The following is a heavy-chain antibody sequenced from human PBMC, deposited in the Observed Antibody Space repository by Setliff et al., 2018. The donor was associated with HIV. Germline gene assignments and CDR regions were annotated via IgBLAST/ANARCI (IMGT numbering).Heavy chain of an antibody. J-gene: IGHJ4*01. CDR1: GGSINSHY. V-gene: IGHV4-59*11. CDR3: ATLPQGYDYFDY. D-gene: IGHD3-3*01. CDR2: IYYTGST. Sequence: LSLTCTVSGGSINSHYWSWVRQSPGKGLEWIGYIYYTGSTNYNPSLKSRIAILLDTSKNQFSLKLNSVTAADTAVYYCATLPQGYDYFDYWGHGTLVTVSS.